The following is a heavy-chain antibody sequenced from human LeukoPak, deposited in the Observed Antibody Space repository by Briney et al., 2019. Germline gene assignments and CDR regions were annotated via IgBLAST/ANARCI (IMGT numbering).Heavy chain of an antibody. CDR2: IKQDGSKK. V-gene: IGHV3-7*04. Sequence: GGSLRLSCAASGFIVSSNYMSWVRQAPGKGLEWVANIKQDGSKKSYVDSVKGRFTISRDNAKNSLYPQMNSLRAEDTAIYYCTRVGYIDEGIDYWGQGTLVTVSS. CDR1: GFIVSSNY. CDR3: TRVGYIDEGIDY. D-gene: IGHD5-24*01. J-gene: IGHJ4*02.